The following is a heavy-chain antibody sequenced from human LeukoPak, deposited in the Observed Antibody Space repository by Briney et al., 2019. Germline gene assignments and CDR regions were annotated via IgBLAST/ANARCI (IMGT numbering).Heavy chain of an antibody. V-gene: IGHV3-30*03. Sequence: GRSLRLSCAASGFTFSSYGMHWVRQAPGKGLEWVAVISYDGSNKYYADSVKGRFTISRDNSKNTLYLQMNSLRGEDTGVYYCARASAYGWDYWGQGILVAVSS. J-gene: IGHJ4*02. D-gene: IGHD6-19*01. CDR1: GFTFSSYG. CDR3: ARASAYGWDY. CDR2: ISYDGSNK.